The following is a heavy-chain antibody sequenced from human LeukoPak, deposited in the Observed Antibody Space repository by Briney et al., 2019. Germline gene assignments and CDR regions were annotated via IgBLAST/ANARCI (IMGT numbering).Heavy chain of an antibody. J-gene: IGHJ3*02. D-gene: IGHD5-12*01. CDR1: GGSISSYY. CDR2: IYYSGGT. V-gene: IGHV4-59*01. CDR3: ARGGSGYDDAFDI. Sequence: SETLSLTCTVSGGSISSYYWSWIRQPPGKGLEWIGYIYYSGGTNYNPSLKSRVTISVDTSKNQFSLKLSSVTAVDTAVYYCARGGSGYDDAFDIWGQGTMVTVSS.